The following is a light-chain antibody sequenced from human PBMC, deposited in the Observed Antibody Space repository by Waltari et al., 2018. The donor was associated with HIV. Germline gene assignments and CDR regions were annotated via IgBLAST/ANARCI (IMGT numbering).Light chain of an antibody. V-gene: IGKV3-15*01. J-gene: IGKJ1*01. CDR2: DAS. CDR3: LQYNNWWT. CDR1: QSVSSN. Sequence: DIVMTQSPATLSVSPGESATLSCRASQSVSSNLAWYQQKPGQAPRLLIYDASTRATGIPARFSGSGSGTDFSLTISSLQSEDFAVYYCLQYNNWWTFGQGTKVEIK.